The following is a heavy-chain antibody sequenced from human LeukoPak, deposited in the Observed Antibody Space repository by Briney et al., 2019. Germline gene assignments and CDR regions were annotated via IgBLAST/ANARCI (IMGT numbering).Heavy chain of an antibody. CDR3: ARACSSTSCLRFDP. J-gene: IGHJ5*02. V-gene: IGHV1-2*02. CDR1: GYAFTGYY. D-gene: IGHD2-2*01. Sequence: ASVKVSCKASGYAFTGYYMHWVRQAPGQGLEWMGWINPNSGSTNYAQKFQGRVTMTRDTSISTAYMELSRLRSDDTAVYYCARACSSTSCLRFDPWGQGTLVTVSS. CDR2: INPNSGST.